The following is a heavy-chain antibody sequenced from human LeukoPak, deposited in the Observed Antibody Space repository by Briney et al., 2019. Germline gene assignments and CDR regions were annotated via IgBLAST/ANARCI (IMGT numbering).Heavy chain of an antibody. CDR3: TTTHYGDYVLVGFDY. CDR1: GFTFSNAW. CDR2: IKSKTDGGTT. Sequence: KAGGSLRLSXAASGFTFSNAWMSWVRQAPGKGMEWVGRIKSKTDGGTTDYAAPVKGRFTISRDDSKNTLYLQMNSLKTEDTAVYYCTTTHYGDYVLVGFDYWGQGTLVTVSS. J-gene: IGHJ4*02. D-gene: IGHD4-17*01. V-gene: IGHV3-15*01.